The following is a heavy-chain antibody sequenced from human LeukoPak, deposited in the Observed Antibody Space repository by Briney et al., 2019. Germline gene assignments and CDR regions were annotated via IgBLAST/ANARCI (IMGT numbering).Heavy chain of an antibody. CDR2: IIPIFGTA. V-gene: IGHV1-69*01. Sequence: SVKVSCKASGGTFSSYAISWVRQAPGQGLEWMGGIIPIFGTANYAQKFQGRVTITAAESTSTAYMELSSLRSEDTAVYYCAKSYGDFDNWFDPWGQGTLVTVSS. D-gene: IGHD4-17*01. CDR3: AKSYGDFDNWFDP. J-gene: IGHJ5*02. CDR1: GGTFSSYA.